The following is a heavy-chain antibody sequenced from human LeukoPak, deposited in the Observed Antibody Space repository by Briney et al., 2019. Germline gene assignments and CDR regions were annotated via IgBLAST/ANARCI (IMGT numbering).Heavy chain of an antibody. Sequence: SETLSLTCAVSGGSISSSNWWSWVRQPPGKGLEWIGYIYYSGSTYYNPSLKSRVTISVDTSKNQFSLKLSSVTAADTAVYYCARGVRGYSFDYWGQGTLVTVSS. J-gene: IGHJ4*02. CDR1: GGSISSSNW. CDR2: IYYSGST. D-gene: IGHD5-18*01. V-gene: IGHV4-30-4*01. CDR3: ARGVRGYSFDY.